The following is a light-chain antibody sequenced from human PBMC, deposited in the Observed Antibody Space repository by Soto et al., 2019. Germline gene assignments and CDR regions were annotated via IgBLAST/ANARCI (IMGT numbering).Light chain of an antibody. CDR3: QQYNGYWT. CDR2: EAS. CDR1: QSISGS. J-gene: IGKJ1*01. V-gene: IGKV1-5*03. Sequence: DIQMTQSPSTLSASVGDRVTITCRASQSISGSLAWYQQKPGKAPQILIYEASNLKSGVPSSFSGSGSGTEYTLTISSLQPDDSASYYCQQYNGYWTFGQGTRVELK.